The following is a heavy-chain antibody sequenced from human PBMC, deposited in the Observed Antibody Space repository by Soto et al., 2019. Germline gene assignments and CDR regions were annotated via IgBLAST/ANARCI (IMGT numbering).Heavy chain of an antibody. J-gene: IGHJ6*02. V-gene: IGHV2-5*02. CDR1: GFSLSTSGVG. Sequence: SGPTLVNPTQTLTLTRTFSGFSLSTSGVGVGWIRQPPGKALEWLALIYWDDDKRYSPSLTSRLTITKDTSKNQVVLTMTNMDPVDTATYYCAHVLVVVANYGMDVWGQGTTVTV. CDR2: IYWDDDK. D-gene: IGHD2-15*01. CDR3: AHVLVVVANYGMDV.